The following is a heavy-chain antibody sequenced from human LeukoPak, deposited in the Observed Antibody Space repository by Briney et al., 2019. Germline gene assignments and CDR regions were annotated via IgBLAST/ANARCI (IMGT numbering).Heavy chain of an antibody. CDR3: VRPYYSGYLANWFDP. J-gene: IGHJ5*02. CDR2: ITTNGGST. D-gene: IGHD5-12*01. Sequence: GGSLRPSCSASGFTFSSYAMHWVRQAPGKGLEYVSAITTNGGSTYYADSVKGRFTISRDNSKNTLYLQMSSLRPEDTAVYYCVRPYYSGYLANWFDPWGQGTLVTVSS. CDR1: GFTFSSYA. V-gene: IGHV3-64D*08.